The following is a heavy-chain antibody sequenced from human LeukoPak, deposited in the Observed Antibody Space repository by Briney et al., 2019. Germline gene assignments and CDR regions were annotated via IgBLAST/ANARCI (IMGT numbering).Heavy chain of an antibody. J-gene: IGHJ4*02. V-gene: IGHV5-51*01. CDR1: GYSFTTYS. D-gene: IGHD2-21*01. CDR3: ARQDTSFAYYCADCQQPFDY. Sequence: GESLKISCKGSGYSFTTYSIGWVRQMPGKGLEWMGIIYPGDSDTRYSPSLQGQVTISADKSINTAYLQWSGLKASDTAMYYCARQDTSFAYYCADCQQPFDYWGQGTLVTVSS. CDR2: IYPGDSDT.